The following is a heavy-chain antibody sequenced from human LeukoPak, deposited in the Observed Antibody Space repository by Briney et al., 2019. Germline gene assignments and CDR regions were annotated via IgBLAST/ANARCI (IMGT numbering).Heavy chain of an antibody. D-gene: IGHD3-16*01. CDR1: GGTFSSYA. Sequence: ASVKVSCKASGGTFSSYAISWVRQATGQGLEWMGWMNPDSGKTGYAQKFQGRVTITRNTSINTAYMELSSLRSEDTAVYYCARGGRLRLGELPDYWGQGTLVTVSS. J-gene: IGHJ4*02. CDR2: MNPDSGKT. CDR3: ARGGRLRLGELPDY. V-gene: IGHV1-8*02.